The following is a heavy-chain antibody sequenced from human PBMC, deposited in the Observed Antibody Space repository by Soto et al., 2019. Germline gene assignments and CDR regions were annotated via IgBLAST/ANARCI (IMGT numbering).Heavy chain of an antibody. CDR1: GYTFTSYA. CDR3: GRGLRGVDADWFDP. Sequence: ASVKVSWKASGYTFTSYAMHWVRQAPGQRLESMGWINAGNGNTKYSQKFQGRVTITRDTSASTAYMELSSLRSEDTAVYYCGRGLRGVDADWFDPGGQATLDTGSA. J-gene: IGHJ5*02. D-gene: IGHD3-16*01. V-gene: IGHV1-3*01. CDR2: INAGNGNT.